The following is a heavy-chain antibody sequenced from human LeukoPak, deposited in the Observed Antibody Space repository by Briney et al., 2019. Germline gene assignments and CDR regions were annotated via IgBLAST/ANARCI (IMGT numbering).Heavy chain of an antibody. D-gene: IGHD3-3*01. Sequence: GGSLRLSCAASGFTFSTYVMNWFRQAPGKGLEWVSTISVGAEYIFYADSVKGRFTISRDDSNNALYLQMHSLRAEDTALYYCASGPPFLKYFEYWGQGTLVTVSS. J-gene: IGHJ4*02. CDR3: ASGPPFLKYFEY. CDR2: ISVGAEYI. CDR1: GFTFSTYV. V-gene: IGHV3-23*01.